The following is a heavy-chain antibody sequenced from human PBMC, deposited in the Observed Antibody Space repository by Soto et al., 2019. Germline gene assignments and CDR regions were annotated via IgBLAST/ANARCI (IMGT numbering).Heavy chain of an antibody. CDR3: ARGRISRNPVTAISPLIWRSPPLFDY. CDR2: INHSGST. D-gene: IGHD2-21*02. J-gene: IGHJ4*02. CDR1: GGSFSGYY. V-gene: IGHV4-34*01. Sequence: SETLSLTCAVYGGSFSGYYWSWIRQPPGKGLEWIGEINHSGSTNYNPSLKSRVTISVDTSKNQFSLKLSSVTAADTAVYYCARGRISRNPVTAISPLIWRSPPLFDYWGQGTLLTVGS.